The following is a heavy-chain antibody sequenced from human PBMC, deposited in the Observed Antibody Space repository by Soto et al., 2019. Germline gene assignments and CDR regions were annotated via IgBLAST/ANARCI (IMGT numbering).Heavy chain of an antibody. CDR1: GYSFTSYW. CDR3: ARRVAAAADYYYYGMDV. V-gene: IGHV5-51*01. Sequence: GESLKISCKGSGYSFTSYWIGWVRQMPGKGLEWMGIIYPGDSDTRYSPSFQGQVTISADKSISTAYLQWSSLKASDTAMYYCARRVAAAADYYYYGMDVWGQGTTVTVSS. J-gene: IGHJ6*02. CDR2: IYPGDSDT. D-gene: IGHD6-13*01.